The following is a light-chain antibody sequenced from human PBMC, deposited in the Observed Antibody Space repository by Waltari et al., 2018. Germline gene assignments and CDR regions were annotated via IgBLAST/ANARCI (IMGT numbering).Light chain of an antibody. CDR3: AAWDDSLSGWV. V-gene: IGLV1-47*01. Sequence: QSVLTQPPSASGTPGQRVTFSCSGSSSNIGPNSVYWYQQLPGAAPKLLIYKKNRRRSGTPYRFYGAKSGTSASLAISGLRSEDETDYYCAAWDDSLSGWVFGGGTKVTVL. CDR1: SSNIGPNS. J-gene: IGLJ3*02. CDR2: KKN.